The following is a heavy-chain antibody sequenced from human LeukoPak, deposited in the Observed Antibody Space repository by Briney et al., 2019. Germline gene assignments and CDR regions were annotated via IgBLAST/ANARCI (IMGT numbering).Heavy chain of an antibody. V-gene: IGHV3-30*18. J-gene: IGHJ4*02. CDR1: GFTFSSYA. D-gene: IGHD3-9*01. Sequence: GGSLRLSCAASGFTFSSYAMSWVRQAPGKGLEWVAVISYDGSNKYYADSVKGRFTISRDNSKNTLYLQMNSLRAEDTAVYYCAKLLTYYDILTGPFDYWGQGTLVTVSS. CDR2: ISYDGSNK. CDR3: AKLLTYYDILTGPFDY.